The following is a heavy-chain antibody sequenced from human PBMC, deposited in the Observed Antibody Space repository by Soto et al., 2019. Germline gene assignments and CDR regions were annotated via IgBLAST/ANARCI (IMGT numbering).Heavy chain of an antibody. V-gene: IGHV4-61*01. CDR1: GGSVSSGFYY. D-gene: IGHD5-18*01. CDR3: ARGRYSYGHFDF. J-gene: IGHJ4*02. CDR2: IYYSGTT. Sequence: QVQLQESGPGLVKPSETLSLTCTVSGGSVSSGFYYWTWIRQSSGKGPEWIGYIYYSGTTSYNPSLKSRVTMSRDTSKHLFSLELNSVTAADTAVYYCARGRYSYGHFDFWGRGTLVTVSS.